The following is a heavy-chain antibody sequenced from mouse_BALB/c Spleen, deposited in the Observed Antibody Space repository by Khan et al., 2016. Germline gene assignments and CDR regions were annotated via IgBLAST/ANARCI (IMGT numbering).Heavy chain of an antibody. D-gene: IGHD1-1*01. Sequence: QVQLQQPGAELVKPGTSVKLSCKASGYTFTSYWINWVKLRPGQGLEWIGDIYPGSGSTNYNEKFKSKATLTVDTSSSTAYMQLSSLASEDSALYYCARAALSYGSSYWYFDVWGAGTTVTVSS. CDR1: GYTFTSYW. J-gene: IGHJ1*01. V-gene: IGHV1-55*01. CDR2: IYPGSGST. CDR3: ARAALSYGSSYWYFDV.